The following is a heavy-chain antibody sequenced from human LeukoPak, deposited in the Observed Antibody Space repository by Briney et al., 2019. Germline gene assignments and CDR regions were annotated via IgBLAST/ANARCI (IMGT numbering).Heavy chain of an antibody. CDR1: GFPFDDYD. CDR3: ARVGDSNFDY. D-gene: IGHD3-10*01. J-gene: IGHJ4*02. CDR2: INWNGGST. V-gene: IGHV3-20*04. Sequence: GGSLRLSCAASGFPFDDYDMSWLRHAPGKGLECASGINWNGGSTGYADSVKGRFTISRDNAKNSLYLQMNSLRGEDTALYYCARVGDSNFDYWGQGTLVTVSS.